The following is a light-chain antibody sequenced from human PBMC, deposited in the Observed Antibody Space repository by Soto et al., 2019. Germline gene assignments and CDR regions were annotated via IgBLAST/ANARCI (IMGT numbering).Light chain of an antibody. CDR1: QSVTSIY. Sequence: TQSPGTLSLSPGERATLSCRAVQSVTSIYLAWYQQKPGQAPRLLIYGTSFRASGIPDRFRGSGSGTDFTLTISSLEPEDSAVYYCQDSSTSPWTFGQGTKVDIK. J-gene: IGKJ1*01. CDR2: GTS. CDR3: QDSSTSPWT. V-gene: IGKV3-20*01.